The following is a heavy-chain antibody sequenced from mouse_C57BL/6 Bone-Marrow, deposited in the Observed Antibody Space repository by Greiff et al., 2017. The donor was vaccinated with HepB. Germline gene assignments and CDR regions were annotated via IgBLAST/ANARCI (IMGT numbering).Heavy chain of an antibody. CDR2: IHPNSGST. CDR3: ARGYGSSYLFAY. D-gene: IGHD1-1*01. CDR1: GYTFTSYW. J-gene: IGHJ3*01. Sequence: VKLMESGAELVKPGASVKLSCKASGYTFTSYWMHWVKQRPGQGLEWIGMIHPNSGSTNYNEKFKSKATLTVDKSSSTAYMQLSSLTSEDSAVYYCARGYGSSYLFAYWGQGTLVTVSA. V-gene: IGHV1-64*01.